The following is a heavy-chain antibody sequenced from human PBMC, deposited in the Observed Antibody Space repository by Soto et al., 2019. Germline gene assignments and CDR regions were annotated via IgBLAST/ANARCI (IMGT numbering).Heavy chain of an antibody. D-gene: IGHD3-9*01. Sequence: QITLKESGPTLVIPTQTLTLTCTLSGFSVSTRGVGVGWIRQPPGKALEWLAVIYWDDDKRYSPSLKNRLTITKXXSXNXXVLTVTNMDPVDTGTYYCAHTLYSDDGVAQYHFGSWGQGTRVTVS. CDR2: IYWDDDK. J-gene: IGHJ4*02. CDR3: AHTLYSDDGVAQYHFGS. V-gene: IGHV2-5*02. CDR1: GFSVSTRGVG.